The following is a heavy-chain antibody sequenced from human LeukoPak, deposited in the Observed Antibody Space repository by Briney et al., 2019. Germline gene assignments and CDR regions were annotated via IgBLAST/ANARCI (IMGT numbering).Heavy chain of an antibody. J-gene: IGHJ4*02. D-gene: IGHD6-13*01. CDR2: ISYDGSNK. V-gene: IGHV3-30*18. CDR3: AKDLLGQQLVYYFDY. CDR1: GFTFSSYG. Sequence: GGSLRLSCAASGFTFSSYGMHWVRQAPGKGLEWVAVISYDGSNKYYADSVKGRFTISGDNSKNTLYLQMNSLRAEDTAVYYCAKDLLGQQLVYYFDYWGQGTLVTVSS.